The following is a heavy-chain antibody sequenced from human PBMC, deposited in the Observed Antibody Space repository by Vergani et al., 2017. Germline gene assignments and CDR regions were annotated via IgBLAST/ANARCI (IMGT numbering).Heavy chain of an antibody. J-gene: IGHJ6*02. CDR3: ANSVIAGNVGVAYFGMDV. Sequence: QVQILQSGGGVVQPGGSLRLSCTLSGFTLNTYGIHWVRQAPGTGLEWVSFIRYDGSSEYYGDSVKGRFTISRDKSQNTVNLQMNSLRTEDTAVYFCANSVIAGNVGVAYFGMDVWGRGTTVTVSS. D-gene: IGHD2/OR15-2a*01. CDR2: IRYDGSSE. CDR1: GFTLNTYG. V-gene: IGHV3-30*02.